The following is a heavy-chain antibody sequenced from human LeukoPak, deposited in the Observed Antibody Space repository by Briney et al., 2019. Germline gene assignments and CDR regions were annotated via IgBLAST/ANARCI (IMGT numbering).Heavy chain of an antibody. CDR2: ISSSSSII. CDR1: GFTVSSFT. CDR3: VYGSGSLGVY. V-gene: IGHV3-48*02. D-gene: IGHD3-10*01. J-gene: IGHJ4*02. Sequence: GGSLRLSCAASGFTVSSFTMNWVRQAPGKGLEWVSYISSSSSIIYYRDSVKGRFSISRDNAKNSLYLQMNSLRDEDTAVYYCVYGSGSLGVYWGQGTLVTVSS.